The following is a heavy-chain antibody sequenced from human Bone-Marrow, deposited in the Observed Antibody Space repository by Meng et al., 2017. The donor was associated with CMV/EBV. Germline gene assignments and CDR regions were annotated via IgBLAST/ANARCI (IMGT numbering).Heavy chain of an antibody. J-gene: IGHJ6*02. Sequence: GGSLRLSCAASGFTVSSNYMSWVRQAPGKGLEWVSVIYSGGSTYYADSVKGRFTISRDNSKNTLYLQMNSLRAEDTAVYYCARDEMVRGVMGYGMDVWGQGTTVTVSS. CDR3: ARDEMVRGVMGYGMDV. V-gene: IGHV3-53*01. CDR1: GFTVSSNY. D-gene: IGHD3-10*01. CDR2: IYSGGST.